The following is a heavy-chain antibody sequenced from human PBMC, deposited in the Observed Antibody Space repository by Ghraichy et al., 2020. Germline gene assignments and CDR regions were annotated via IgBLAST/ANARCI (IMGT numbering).Heavy chain of an antibody. CDR1: GFTFGSYA. Sequence: GGSLRLSCTASGFTFGSYALHWVRQTPGKGLEWVAVISYDGSDKYYADSVKGRFTIARDNSKNTLYLQMNSLRGEDTAVYYCARPYRDYGDRRAFDYWGQGTLVTVSS. J-gene: IGHJ4*02. V-gene: IGHV3-30-3*01. CDR2: ISYDGSDK. CDR3: ARPYRDYGDRRAFDY. D-gene: IGHD4/OR15-4a*01.